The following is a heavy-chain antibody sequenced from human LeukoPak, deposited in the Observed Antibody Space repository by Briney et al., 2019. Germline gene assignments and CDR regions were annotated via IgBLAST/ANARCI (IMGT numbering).Heavy chain of an antibody. J-gene: IGHJ6*03. CDR1: GGTFSSYA. V-gene: IGHV1-69*05. CDR3: ARVRQXYSGYDSREYYYYYXMDX. Sequence: SVKVSCKASGGTFSSYAISWVRQAPGQGLEWMGRIIPIFGTANYAQKFQGRVTITTDESTSTAYMELSSLRSEDTAVYYCARVRQXYSGYDSREYYYYYXMDXWDKGXTVTVS. D-gene: IGHD5-12*01. CDR2: IIPIFGTA.